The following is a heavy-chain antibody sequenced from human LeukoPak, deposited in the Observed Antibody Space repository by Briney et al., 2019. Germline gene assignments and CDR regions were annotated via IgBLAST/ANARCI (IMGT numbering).Heavy chain of an antibody. CDR3: AKDTGLVPAAYYFDY. D-gene: IGHD2-2*01. Sequence: GRSLRLSCAASGFTFDDYAMHWVRQAPGKGPEWVSGISWNSGSIGYADSVKGRFTISRDNAKNSLYLQMNSLRAEDTALYYCAKDTGLVPAAYYFDYWGQGTLVTVSS. CDR2: ISWNSGSI. V-gene: IGHV3-9*01. J-gene: IGHJ4*02. CDR1: GFTFDDYA.